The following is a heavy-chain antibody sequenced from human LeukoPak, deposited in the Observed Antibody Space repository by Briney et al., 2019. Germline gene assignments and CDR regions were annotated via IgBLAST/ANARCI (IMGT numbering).Heavy chain of an antibody. V-gene: IGHV1-3*01. Sequence: ASVKVSCKASGYTFTSYAMHWVRQAPGQRLEWMGWINAGNGNTKYSQKFQGRVTITRDTSASTAYMELSSLRSEDTAVYYCARARDIVVVLIDYWGQGTLVTVSS. D-gene: IGHD2-2*01. CDR3: ARARDIVVVLIDY. CDR1: GYTFTSYA. CDR2: INAGNGNT. J-gene: IGHJ4*02.